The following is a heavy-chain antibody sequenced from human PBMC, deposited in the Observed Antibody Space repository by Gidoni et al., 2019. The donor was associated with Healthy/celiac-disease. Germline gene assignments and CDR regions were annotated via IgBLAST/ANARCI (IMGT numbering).Heavy chain of an antibody. D-gene: IGHD2-15*01. Sequence: QVQLQESGPGLVKPSETLSLTCAVSGYSISSGYYWGWIRQPPGKGLEWIGSIYHSGSTYYHPSLKSRVTISVDTSKNQCSLKLSSVTAADTAVYYCARVRWYCSGGSCYSLARGAFDIWGQGTMVTVSS. CDR1: GYSISSGYY. CDR3: ARVRWYCSGGSCYSLARGAFDI. J-gene: IGHJ3*02. CDR2: IYHSGST. V-gene: IGHV4-38-2*01.